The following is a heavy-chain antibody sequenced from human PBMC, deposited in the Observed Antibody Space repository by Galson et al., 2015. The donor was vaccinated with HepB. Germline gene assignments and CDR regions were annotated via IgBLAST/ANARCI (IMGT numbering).Heavy chain of an antibody. Sequence: SVKVSCKASGGTFSSYAISWVRQAPGQGLEWMGGIIPIFGTANYAQKLQGRVTMTTDTSTSTAYMELRSLRSDDTAVYYCAKPGIAVAGPIKRGPYYFQHWGQGTLVTVSS. D-gene: IGHD6-19*01. CDR2: IIPIFGTA. V-gene: IGHV1-69*05. CDR1: GGTFSSYA. CDR3: AKPGIAVAGPIKRGPYYFQH. J-gene: IGHJ1*01.